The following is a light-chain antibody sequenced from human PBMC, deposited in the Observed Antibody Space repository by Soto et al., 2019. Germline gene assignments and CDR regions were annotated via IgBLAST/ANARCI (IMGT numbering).Light chain of an antibody. Sequence: EIVMTQSPATLSVSPGERAPLSCRASQDVLTNLAWYQQKPGQSPRLLIYRASTRATGVPARFSGSGFGTEFTLTISSLQSEDFAVYYCQQYNNWPKMFGQGTKVDI. V-gene: IGKV3-15*01. J-gene: IGKJ1*01. CDR1: QDVLTN. CDR3: QQYNNWPKM. CDR2: RAS.